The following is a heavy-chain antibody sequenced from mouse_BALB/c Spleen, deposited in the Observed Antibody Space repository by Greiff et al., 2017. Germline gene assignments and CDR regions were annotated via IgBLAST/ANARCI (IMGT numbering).Heavy chain of an antibody. Sequence: EVQLQQSGAELVKPGASVKLSCTASGFNIKDTYMHWVKQRPEQGLEWIGRIDPANGNTKYDPKFQGKATITADTSSNTAYLQLSSLTSEDTAVYYCARPGSSQAWFAYWGQGTLVTVSA. V-gene: IGHV14-3*02. D-gene: IGHD1-1*01. J-gene: IGHJ3*01. CDR3: ARPGSSQAWFAY. CDR1: GFNIKDTY. CDR2: IDPANGNT.